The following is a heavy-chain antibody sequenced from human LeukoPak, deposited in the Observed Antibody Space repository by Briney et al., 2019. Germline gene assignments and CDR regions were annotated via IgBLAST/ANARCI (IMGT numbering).Heavy chain of an antibody. D-gene: IGHD4-11*01. CDR3: AKDVPDYTWDWYFDL. CDR1: GFTFNSYA. CDR2: ISGSGGTS. J-gene: IGHJ2*01. Sequence: GGSLRLSCAASGFTFNSYAMSWVRQAQGMGLEWVSAISGSGGTSYYAASVQGRFTISRENSKNTVYLQMNSLRAEETAIYYCAKDVPDYTWDWYFDLWGRGPLVNVSS. V-gene: IGHV3-23*01.